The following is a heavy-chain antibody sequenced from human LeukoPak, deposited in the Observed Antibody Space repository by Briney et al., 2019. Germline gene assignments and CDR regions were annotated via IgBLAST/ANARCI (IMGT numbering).Heavy chain of an antibody. V-gene: IGHV3-30*04. J-gene: IGHJ5*02. D-gene: IGHD6-6*01. Sequence: GGSLRLSCAASGFTFSTYAMHWVRQASGRGLQWVAVISFDSRNKYHADSVKGRFTISRDNSKSTLYVQMNSLRAEDTAVYYCAIVVAARQGTIDPWGQGTLVTISS. CDR2: ISFDSRNK. CDR3: AIVVAARQGTIDP. CDR1: GFTFSTYA.